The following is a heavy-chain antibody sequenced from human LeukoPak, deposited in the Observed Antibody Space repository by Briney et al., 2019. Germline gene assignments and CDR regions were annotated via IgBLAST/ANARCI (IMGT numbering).Heavy chain of an antibody. D-gene: IGHD1-26*01. Sequence: PSETLSLTCTVSGASISPYYWSWLRQPAGKGLEWIGRIYTSGSTNYNPSLKSRVTMSVDTSKNQFSLKLSSVTAADTAVYYCARDVIVGATTRWFDPWGQGTLVTVSS. CDR3: ARDVIVGATTRWFDP. J-gene: IGHJ5*02. CDR1: GASISPYY. V-gene: IGHV4-4*07. CDR2: IYTSGST.